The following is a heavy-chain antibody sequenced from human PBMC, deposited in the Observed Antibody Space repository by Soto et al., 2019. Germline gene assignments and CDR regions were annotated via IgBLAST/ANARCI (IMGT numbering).Heavy chain of an antibody. CDR2: IYHSGST. J-gene: IGHJ5*02. CDR3: ARSGPNTRGWFDP. Sequence: QLQLQESGSGLVKPSQTLSLTCAVSGGSISSGGYSWSWIRQPPGKVLEWIGYIYHSGSTYYNPSLKSRVTISVDRSKNQFSLKLSSVTAADTAVYYCARSGPNTRGWFDPWGQGTLVTVSS. V-gene: IGHV4-30-2*01. CDR1: GGSISSGGYS. D-gene: IGHD3-16*01.